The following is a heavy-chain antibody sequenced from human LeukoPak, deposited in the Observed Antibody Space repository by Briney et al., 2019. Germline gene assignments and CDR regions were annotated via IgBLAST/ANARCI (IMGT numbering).Heavy chain of an antibody. CDR3: ARHPPRGTSGYPFDY. Sequence: SETLSLTCTVSGGSISNYYWSWIRQPPGKGLECMGNIFYSGSTNYNPSLKSRVTISVDTSKTQFSLQLTSVTAADTAVYYCARHPPRGTSGYPFDYWGQGTLVTVSS. J-gene: IGHJ4*02. D-gene: IGHD3-22*01. CDR1: GGSISNYY. V-gene: IGHV4-59*08. CDR2: IFYSGST.